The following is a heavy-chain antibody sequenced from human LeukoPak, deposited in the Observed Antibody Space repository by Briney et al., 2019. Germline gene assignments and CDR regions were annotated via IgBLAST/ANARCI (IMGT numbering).Heavy chain of an antibody. V-gene: IGHV1-2*02. CDR3: ASDMYSSTTYAFDI. CDR1: GYTFTGYY. J-gene: IGHJ3*02. CDR2: INPNSGGT. Sequence: GASVKVSCKASGYTFTGYYMHWVRQAPGQGLEWMGWINPNSGGTNYAQKFQGRVTMTRDTSISTAYMELSRLRSDDTAVYYCASDMYSSTTYAFDIWGQGTMVTVSS. D-gene: IGHD6-13*01.